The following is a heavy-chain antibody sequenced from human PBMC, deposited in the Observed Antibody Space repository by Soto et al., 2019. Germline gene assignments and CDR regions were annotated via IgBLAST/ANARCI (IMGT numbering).Heavy chain of an antibody. J-gene: IGHJ4*02. CDR3: ARDRFYYDYVWGSSLDY. CDR1: GFTFSSYS. V-gene: IGHV3-48*01. Sequence: GGSLRLSCAASGFTFSSYSMNWVRQAPGKGLEWVSYISSSSSTIYYADSVKGRFTISRDNAKNSLYLQMNSLRAEDTAVYYCARDRFYYDYVWGSSLDYWGQGTLVTVSS. CDR2: ISSSSSTI. D-gene: IGHD3-16*01.